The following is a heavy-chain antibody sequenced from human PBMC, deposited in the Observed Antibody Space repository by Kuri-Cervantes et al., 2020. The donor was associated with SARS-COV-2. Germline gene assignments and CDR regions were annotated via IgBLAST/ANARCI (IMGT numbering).Heavy chain of an antibody. Sequence: SETLSLTCTVSGASISSSTYYWSWIRQPAGKGLEWIGRIHPSGSTNYNSSLESRVTMSIDTSKKQFSLNLSAVTAADTAVYYCAKDRYFDGRGGYYELGYWGQGVLVTVSS. V-gene: IGHV4-4*07. CDR3: AKDRYFDGRGGYYELGY. CDR2: IHPSGST. CDR1: GASISSSTYY. D-gene: IGHD2-15*01. J-gene: IGHJ4*02.